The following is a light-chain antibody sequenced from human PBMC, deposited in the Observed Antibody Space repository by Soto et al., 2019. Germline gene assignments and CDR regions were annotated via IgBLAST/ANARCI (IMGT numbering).Light chain of an antibody. CDR1: RTDVGGYNF. J-gene: IGLJ1*01. Sequence: QSVLTQPASVSGSPGPSITISCTGTRTDVGGYNFVSWYQQHPGKAPKLIIYEVSNRPSGVSNRFSGSKSDNTASLTISGLQAEDEADYYCCSYVSSKTYVFGNGTKVTVL. V-gene: IGLV2-14*01. CDR2: EVS. CDR3: CSYVSSKTYV.